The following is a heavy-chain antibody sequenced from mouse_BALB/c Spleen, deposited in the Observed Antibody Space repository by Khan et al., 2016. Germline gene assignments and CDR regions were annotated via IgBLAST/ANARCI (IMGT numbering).Heavy chain of an antibody. Sequence: EVELVESGGGLVQPGGSLRLSCATSGFTFTDYYMSWVRQPPGKALAWLGFIRNKANGYTTESSASAKGRFTISRDNSQSIVYLQMNTLRAEDSATYYCARDGYYVDAMDYWGQGPSVTVSS. J-gene: IGHJ4*01. CDR2: IRNKANGYTT. V-gene: IGHV7-3*02. CDR1: GFTFTDYY. D-gene: IGHD2-3*01. CDR3: ARDGYYVDAMDY.